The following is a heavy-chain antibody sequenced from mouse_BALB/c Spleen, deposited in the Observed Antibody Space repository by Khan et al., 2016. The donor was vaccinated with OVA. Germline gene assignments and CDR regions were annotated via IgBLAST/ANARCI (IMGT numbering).Heavy chain of an antibody. J-gene: IGHJ2*01. D-gene: IGHD1-1*01. CDR1: GFTFSSYG. V-gene: IGHV5-17*02. CDR2: VSGDSDTI. Sequence: EVELVESGGGLVQPGGSRKLSCAASGFTFSSYGMHWVRQAPEKGLEWVAYVSGDSDTIFYADTVKGRFTISRDNPKNTLFLQMTSLMSEDTASYYCATSYFYGYYFDYWGPGTTLTVSS. CDR3: ATSYFYGYYFDY.